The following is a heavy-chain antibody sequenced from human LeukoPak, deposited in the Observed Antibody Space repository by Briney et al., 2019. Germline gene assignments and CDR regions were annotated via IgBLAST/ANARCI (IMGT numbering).Heavy chain of an antibody. CDR1: GFTFSSYW. CDR2: INTDGSST. D-gene: IGHD3-10*02. J-gene: IGHJ4*02. Sequence: GGSLRLSCAASGFTFSSYWMHWVRQAPGKGLVWVSRINTDGSSTSYADSVKGRFTISRDNAENTLYLQMNSLRAEDTAVYYCARVMFGELLWALDYWGQGTLVTVSS. V-gene: IGHV3-74*01. CDR3: ARVMFGELLWALDY.